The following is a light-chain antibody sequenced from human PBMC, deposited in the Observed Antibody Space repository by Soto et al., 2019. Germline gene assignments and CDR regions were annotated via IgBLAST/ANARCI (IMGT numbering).Light chain of an antibody. CDR2: AAS. V-gene: IGKV1-6*01. CDR1: QAIRND. Sequence: ALQVTQSPSSLSASVGDRVTITCRASQAIRNDLGWFQQKPGKAPKLLIYAASYLQSGVPSRFSGSGSGTDFTLTISSLQPEDFATYYCLQEYTYPLTFGGGTRVEIK. J-gene: IGKJ4*01. CDR3: LQEYTYPLT.